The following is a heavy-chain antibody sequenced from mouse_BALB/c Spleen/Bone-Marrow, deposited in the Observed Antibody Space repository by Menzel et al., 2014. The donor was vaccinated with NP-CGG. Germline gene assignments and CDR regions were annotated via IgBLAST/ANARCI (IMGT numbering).Heavy chain of an antibody. V-gene: IGHV1-87*01. CDR1: GYTFTSYW. J-gene: IGHJ4*01. CDR3: ARRGSDYENAMDY. D-gene: IGHD2-4*01. CDR2: IYPGDGDT. Sequence: QVQLQQSGAELARPGASVKLSCKAAGYTFTSYWVQWVKQRPGQGLEWIGAIYPGDGDTRYSQKFKEKATLTADKSSSTAYIQLSSLASEDSAAYYCARRGSDYENAMDYWGQGTSVIVSS.